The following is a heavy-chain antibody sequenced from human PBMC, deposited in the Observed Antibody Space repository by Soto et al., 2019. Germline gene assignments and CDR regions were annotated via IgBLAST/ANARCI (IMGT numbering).Heavy chain of an antibody. V-gene: IGHV1-46*01. CDR2: INPTSGST. D-gene: IGHD5-18*01. J-gene: IGHJ4*02. CDR1: GYSFTNYS. Sequence: HVQLVQSEAEVKKPGASVQVSCKASGYSFTNYSMHWVRQVPGQGPEWMGKINPTSGSTSYAQKFKDKVTMPRDMSSNTLYIPLSSLTSEDTAVYYCAKDGIQLWPRYYFDFWGQGTLVIVSS. CDR3: AKDGIQLWPRYYFDF.